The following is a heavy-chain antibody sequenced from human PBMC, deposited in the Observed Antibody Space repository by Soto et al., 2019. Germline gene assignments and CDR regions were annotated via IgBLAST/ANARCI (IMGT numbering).Heavy chain of an antibody. V-gene: IGHV4-30-4*01. D-gene: IGHD3-22*01. Sequence: SETLSLTCTVSGVSISSGDYYWSWIRQPPGKGLEGIGYIYYSGSTYYNPSLKIRVTISVDTSKNQFSLKLSSVTAADTAVYYCARGTLIYRSDSIGYYDYWGQRTLVTVSS. J-gene: IGHJ4*02. CDR1: GVSISSGDYY. CDR3: ARGTLIYRSDSIGYYDY. CDR2: IYYSGST.